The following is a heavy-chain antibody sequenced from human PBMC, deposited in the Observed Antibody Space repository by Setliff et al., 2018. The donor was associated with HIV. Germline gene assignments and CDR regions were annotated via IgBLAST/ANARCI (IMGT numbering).Heavy chain of an antibody. CDR1: GYTFTDYY. Sequence: ASVKVSCKASGYTFTDYYVHWVRQAPGQGLEWMGWINPSSGGTNYAQTFQGRVTMPRDTSITTAYLDLTSLRSDDTAVYFCAASADGDCATTSCTNWFDPWGQGTLVTVSS. D-gene: IGHD2-21*01. CDR2: INPSSGGT. V-gene: IGHV1-2*02. CDR3: AASADGDCATTSCTNWFDP. J-gene: IGHJ5*02.